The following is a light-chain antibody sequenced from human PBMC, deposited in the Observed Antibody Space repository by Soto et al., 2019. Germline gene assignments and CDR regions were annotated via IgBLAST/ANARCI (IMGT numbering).Light chain of an antibody. J-gene: IGKJ1*01. Sequence: DIQMTQSPSTLSASVGDRVTITCRASQTINTWLAWYQQKPGKAPKLLIYKASSLEGGVPSRFSGSGSGTEFTLTIRSLQPDDFATYYCQQYNSYWTFGQGTKVEIK. CDR1: QTINTW. CDR3: QQYNSYWT. V-gene: IGKV1-5*03. CDR2: KAS.